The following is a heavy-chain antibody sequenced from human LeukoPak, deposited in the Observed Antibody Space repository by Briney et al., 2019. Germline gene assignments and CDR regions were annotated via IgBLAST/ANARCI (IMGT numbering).Heavy chain of an antibody. CDR1: GATFSSYT. CDR2: IIPIFGIA. D-gene: IGHD3-22*01. V-gene: IGHV1-69*10. J-gene: IGHJ4*02. Sequence: ASVKVSCKASGATFSSYTISWVRQAPGQGLEWMGGIIPIFGIANYAQKFPGRVTITADKPTSTAYMELSSLRSEDTAVYYCARAPYYYDSSGPQLLGYYFDYWGQGTLVTVSS. CDR3: ARAPYYYDSSGPQLLGYYFDY.